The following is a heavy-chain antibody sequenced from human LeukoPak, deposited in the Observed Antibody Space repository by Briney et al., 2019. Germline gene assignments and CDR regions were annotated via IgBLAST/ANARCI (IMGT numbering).Heavy chain of an antibody. CDR2: ISSSSSYI. D-gene: IGHD6-13*01. V-gene: IGHV3-21*01. CDR1: GFTFSSYS. CDR3: ASTAAAGTDGLFDP. J-gene: IGHJ5*02. Sequence: SGGSLRLSCAASGFTFSSYSMNWVRQAPGKGLEWVSSISSSSSYIYYADSVKGRFTISRDNAKNSLYVQMNSLRAEDTAVYYCASTAAAGTDGLFDPWGQGTLVTVSS.